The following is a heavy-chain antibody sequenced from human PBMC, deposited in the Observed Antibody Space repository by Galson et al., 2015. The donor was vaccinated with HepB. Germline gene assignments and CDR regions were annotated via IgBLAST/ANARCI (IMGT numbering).Heavy chain of an antibody. CDR1: GFAFSPYS. J-gene: IGHJ4*02. Sequence: SLRLSCAASGFAFSPYSINWVRQAPGKGLEWVSYINSIRTTYYADSVKDRFTISRDNAKNSVFLQMNSPRDEDTAVYFCARSVEGHFDYWGQGTLVTVSS. CDR2: INSIRTT. CDR3: ARSVEGHFDY. D-gene: IGHD6-19*01. V-gene: IGHV3-48*02.